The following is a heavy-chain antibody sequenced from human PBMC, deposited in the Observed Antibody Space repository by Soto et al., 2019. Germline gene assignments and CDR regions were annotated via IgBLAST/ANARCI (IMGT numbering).Heavy chain of an antibody. Sequence: QVTLKESGPVLVKPTETLTLTCTVSGFSLSNARMGVSWIRQPPGKALEWLAHIFSNDEKSYSTSLKSRLTISXXTXKTXVVLTMTNMDPVDTATYYCARISGWELRDAEYFQHWGQGTLVTVSS. CDR2: IFSNDEK. D-gene: IGHD1-26*01. CDR3: ARISGWELRDAEYFQH. V-gene: IGHV2-26*01. J-gene: IGHJ1*01. CDR1: GFSLSNARMG.